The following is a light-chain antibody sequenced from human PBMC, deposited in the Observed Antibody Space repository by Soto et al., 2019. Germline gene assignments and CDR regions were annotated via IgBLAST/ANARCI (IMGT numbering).Light chain of an antibody. CDR3: QHYGRSPIT. V-gene: IGKV3-20*01. CDR1: QTVNSR. J-gene: IGKJ5*01. CDR2: GAS. Sequence: EIVLTQSPATLSSSPGERATLSCRASQTVNSRLAWYQHKPGQAPRLLISGASSRATGIPDRFSGSGSATDFTLTISRLEPEDFALYYCQHYGRSPITFGHGTRLEI.